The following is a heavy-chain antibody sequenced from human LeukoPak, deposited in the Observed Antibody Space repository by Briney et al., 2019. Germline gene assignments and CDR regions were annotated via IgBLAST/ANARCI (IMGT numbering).Heavy chain of an antibody. CDR1: GYTFTGYY. D-gene: IGHD2-15*01. CDR3: ARARVVVVVAAKGGLMDY. J-gene: IGHJ4*02. Sequence: ASVKVSCKASGYTFTGYYMHWVRQAPGQGVEWMGWINPNSGGTNYAQKFQGRVTMTRDTSISTAYMELSRLRSDDTAVYYCARARVVVVVAAKGGLMDYWGQGTLVTVSS. CDR2: INPNSGGT. V-gene: IGHV1-2*02.